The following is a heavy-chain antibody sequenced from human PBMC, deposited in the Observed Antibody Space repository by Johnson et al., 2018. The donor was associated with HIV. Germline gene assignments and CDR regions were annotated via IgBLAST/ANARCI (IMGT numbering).Heavy chain of an antibody. CDR3: ARAYRSSMVRDPPDAFDI. Sequence: QVQLVESGGGLVKPGGSLRLSCAASGFTFSDYYMSWIRQAPGKGLEWVSYISSSGSTIYYADSVKGRFTISRENAKNSLYLQMNSLRAEDTAGYYCARAYRSSMVRDPPDAFDIWGQGTMVTVSS. J-gene: IGHJ3*02. V-gene: IGHV3-11*04. CDR2: ISSSGSTI. D-gene: IGHD3-10*01. CDR1: GFTFSDYY.